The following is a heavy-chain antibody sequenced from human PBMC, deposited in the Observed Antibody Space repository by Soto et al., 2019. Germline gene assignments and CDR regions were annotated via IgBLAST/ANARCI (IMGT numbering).Heavy chain of an antibody. CDR3: ARAGTMVRAYNWFDP. D-gene: IGHD3-10*01. CDR2: IIPIFGTA. J-gene: IGHJ5*02. V-gene: IGHV1-69*01. Sequence: SCTASGGTFSSSAISWVRQAPGQGLEWMGGIIPIFGTANYAQKFQGRVTITADESTSTAYMELSSLRSEDTAVYYCARAGTMVRAYNWFDPWGQGTLVTVSS. CDR1: GGTFSSSA.